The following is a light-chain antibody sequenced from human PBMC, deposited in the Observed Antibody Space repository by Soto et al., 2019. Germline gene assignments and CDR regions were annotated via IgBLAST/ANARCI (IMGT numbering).Light chain of an antibody. Sequence: QSVLTQPASVSGSPGQSITISCTGTSSDVGGYNYVSWYQQHPGKAPKLMIYDVSNRPSGVSNRFSGSKSGNTASLTISGRQAEDEADYYCISYTSSSTLVVFGTGTKVTVL. J-gene: IGLJ1*01. V-gene: IGLV2-14*01. CDR1: SSDVGGYNY. CDR3: ISYTSSSTLVV. CDR2: DVS.